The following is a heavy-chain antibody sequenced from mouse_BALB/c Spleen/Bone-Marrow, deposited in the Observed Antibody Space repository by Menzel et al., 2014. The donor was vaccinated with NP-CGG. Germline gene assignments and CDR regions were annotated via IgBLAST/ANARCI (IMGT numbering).Heavy chain of an antibody. CDR2: INPYNDGT. CDR1: GYTCTAYV. CDR3: AREGWLLRFDY. Sequence: EVKVVDSGPELVKPGASVKMSCKASGYTCTAYVMHWVKQKPGQGLEWIGYINPYNDGTNYIEKFKGKATLTSDIPSSTAYMELSSLTSEDSAVYYCAREGWLLRFDYWGQGTTLTVSS. V-gene: IGHV1-14*01. D-gene: IGHD2-3*01. J-gene: IGHJ2*01.